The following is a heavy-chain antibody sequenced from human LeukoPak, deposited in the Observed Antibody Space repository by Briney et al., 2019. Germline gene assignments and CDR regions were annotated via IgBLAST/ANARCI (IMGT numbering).Heavy chain of an antibody. D-gene: IGHD3-10*01. V-gene: IGHV3-9*01. J-gene: IGHJ4*02. Sequence: GGSLRLSCAASGFTFDDYAMHWVRQAPGKGLEWVSGISWNSGSIGYADSVKGRFTISRDNAKNSLYLQMNSLRAEDTALYYCASSPYYGSGSYYLIWGQGTLVTVSS. CDR2: ISWNSGSI. CDR3: ASSPYYGSGSYYLI. CDR1: GFTFDDYA.